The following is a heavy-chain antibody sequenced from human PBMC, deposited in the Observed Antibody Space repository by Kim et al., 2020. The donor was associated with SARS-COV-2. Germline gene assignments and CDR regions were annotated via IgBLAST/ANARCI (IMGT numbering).Heavy chain of an antibody. D-gene: IGHD7-27*01. Sequence: GGSLRLSCAASGFTFSSYWMSWVRQAPGKGLEWVANIKQDGSEKYYVDSVKGRFTISRDNAKNSLYLQMNSLRAEDTAVYYCARKGWGSLLVSQIDYWGQGTLVTVSS. CDR3: ARKGWGSLLVSQIDY. V-gene: IGHV3-7*01. J-gene: IGHJ4*02. CDR2: IKQDGSEK. CDR1: GFTFSSYW.